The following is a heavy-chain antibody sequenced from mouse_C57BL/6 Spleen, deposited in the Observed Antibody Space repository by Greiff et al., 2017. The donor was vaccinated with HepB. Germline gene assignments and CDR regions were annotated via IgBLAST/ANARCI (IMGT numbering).Heavy chain of an antibody. CDR2: IYPGDGDT. D-gene: IGHD2-5*01. J-gene: IGHJ4*01. CDR3: ARGYSNYDGNYAMDY. V-gene: IGHV1-82*01. Sequence: QVQLQQSGPELVKPGASVKISCKASGYAFSSSWMNWVKQRPGKGLEWIGRIYPGDGDTNYNGKFKGKATLTADKSSSTAYMQLSSLTSEDSAVYFCARGYSNYDGNYAMDYWGQGTSVTVSS. CDR1: GYAFSSSW.